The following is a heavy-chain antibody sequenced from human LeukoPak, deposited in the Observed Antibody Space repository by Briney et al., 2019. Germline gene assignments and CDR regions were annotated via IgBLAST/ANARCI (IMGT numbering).Heavy chain of an antibody. CDR1: GGSISSGSYY. V-gene: IGHV4-61*02. J-gene: IGHJ5*02. D-gene: IGHD3-3*01. CDR2: ISTSAST. CDR3: ATVTIFGVVFDP. Sequence: SQTLSLTCTVSGGSISSGSYYWRWIRQPGGKGLEWLRPISTSASTNYTPSLKSPLPISVDTSQNQFSLKLTSVTAADTAVYYCATVTIFGVVFDPWGQGTLVTVSS.